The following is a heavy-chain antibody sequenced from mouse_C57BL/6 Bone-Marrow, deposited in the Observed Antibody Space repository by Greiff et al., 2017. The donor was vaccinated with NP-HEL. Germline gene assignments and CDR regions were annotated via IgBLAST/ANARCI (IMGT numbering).Heavy chain of an antibody. CDR1: GYTFTDYE. Sequence: VQLQQSGAELVRPGASVTLSCKASGYTFTDYEMHWVKQTPVHGLEWIGAIDPETGGTAYNQKFKGKAILTADKSSSTAYMELRSLTSDDSAVYYCTGYWYFDVWGTGTTVTVSS. CDR3: TGYWYFDV. CDR2: IDPETGGT. J-gene: IGHJ1*03. V-gene: IGHV1-15*01.